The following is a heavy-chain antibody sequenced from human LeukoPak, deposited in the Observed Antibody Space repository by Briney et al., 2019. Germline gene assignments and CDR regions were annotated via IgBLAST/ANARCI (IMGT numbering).Heavy chain of an antibody. Sequence: SETLSLTCSVSGGSVSNTLHYCGWIRQPPGKGLEWIGNINYIGSSAYNPSLRSRVTVSVDTSKNQFSLKMRSVTAADTAVYYCARPTKERYFDYIFDYWGQGSLVTVSS. V-gene: IGHV4-39*01. D-gene: IGHD3-9*01. CDR1: GGSVSNTLHY. J-gene: IGHJ4*02. CDR2: INYIGSS. CDR3: ARPTKERYFDYIFDY.